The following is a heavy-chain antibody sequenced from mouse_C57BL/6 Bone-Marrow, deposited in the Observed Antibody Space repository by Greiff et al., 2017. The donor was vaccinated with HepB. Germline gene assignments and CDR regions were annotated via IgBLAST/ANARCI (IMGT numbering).Heavy chain of an antibody. J-gene: IGHJ3*01. V-gene: IGHV1-53*01. D-gene: IGHD5-1-1*01. CDR1: GYTFTSYW. Sequence: QVQLQQSGTELVKPGASVKLSCKASGYTFTSYWMHWVKQRPGQGLEWIGNINPSNGGTNYNEKFKSKATLTVDKSSSTAYMQLSSLTSEDSAVYYCARSEILTPGFAYWGQGTLVTVSA. CDR3: ARSEILTPGFAY. CDR2: INPSNGGT.